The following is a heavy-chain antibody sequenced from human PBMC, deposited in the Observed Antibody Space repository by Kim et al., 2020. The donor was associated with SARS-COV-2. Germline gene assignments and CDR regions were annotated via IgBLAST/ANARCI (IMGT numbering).Heavy chain of an antibody. Sequence: GGSLRLSCAASGFTFSSYSMNWVRQAPGKGLEWVSYISSSSSTIYYADSVKGRFTISRDNAKNSLYLQMNSLRAEDTAVYYCARWDTAPVGGSWFDPWGQGTLVTVSS. CDR2: ISSSSSTI. CDR3: ARWDTAPVGGSWFDP. V-gene: IGHV3-48*04. J-gene: IGHJ5*02. D-gene: IGHD5-18*01. CDR1: GFTFSSYS.